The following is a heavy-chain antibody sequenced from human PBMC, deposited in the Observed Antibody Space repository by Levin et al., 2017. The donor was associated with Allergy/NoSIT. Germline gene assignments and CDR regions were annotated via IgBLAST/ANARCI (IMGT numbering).Heavy chain of an antibody. D-gene: IGHD6-25*01. V-gene: IGHV1-18*01. CDR1: GYHFSFYG. J-gene: IGHJ4*02. CDR2: INTDNGKT. Sequence: ASVKVSCKTSGYHFSFYGITWVRQAPGQGLEWMGWINTDNGKTKYAQSVEGRITLTTDTSTSTAYMGLTSLTSDDTALYYCARDRQAGFWGQGTLVTVSS. CDR3: ARDRQAGF.